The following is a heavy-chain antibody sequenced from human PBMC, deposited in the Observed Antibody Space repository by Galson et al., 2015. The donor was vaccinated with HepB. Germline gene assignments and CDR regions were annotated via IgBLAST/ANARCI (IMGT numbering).Heavy chain of an antibody. V-gene: IGHV3-9*01. D-gene: IGHD3-10*01. CDR1: GFTFDDYA. Sequence: SLRLSCAASGFTFDDYAMHWVRQAPGKGLEWVSGISWNSGTVGYADSVKGRFPISRDNAKNSLYLQMNSLRTEDTAFYYCLKDCGFYGSGTLYANFDFWDPGTLVTVS. CDR3: LKDCGFYGSGTLYANFDF. J-gene: IGHJ4*02. CDR2: ISWNSGTV.